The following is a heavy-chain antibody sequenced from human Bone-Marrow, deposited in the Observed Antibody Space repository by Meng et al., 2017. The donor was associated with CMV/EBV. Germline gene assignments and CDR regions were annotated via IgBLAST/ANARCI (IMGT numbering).Heavy chain of an antibody. CDR1: GGSFSGYY. CDR2: INHSGST. J-gene: IGHJ5*02. Sequence: SETLSLTCAVYGGSFSGYYWSWIRQPPGKGLEWIGEINHSGSTNYNPSLKSRVTISVDTSKNQFSLKLSSVTAADTAVYYCARDRRVVVVPAAIRGGWFDPWGQGTLVTVSS. V-gene: IGHV4-34*01. CDR3: ARDRRVVVVPAAIRGGWFDP. D-gene: IGHD2-2*02.